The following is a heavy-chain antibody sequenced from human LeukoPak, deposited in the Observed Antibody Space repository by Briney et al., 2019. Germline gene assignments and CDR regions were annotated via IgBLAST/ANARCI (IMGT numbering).Heavy chain of an antibody. J-gene: IGHJ4*02. CDR3: ANQYCSGGSCHRDY. D-gene: IGHD2-15*01. Sequence: GGSLRLSCAASGFNFNNYGMHWVRQAPGKGLEWVAHIRYDGNTSYYADSVKGRFTISRDNAESTLYLQMYSLRPEDTAVYYCANQYCSGGSCHRDYWGQGTLVTVSS. CDR2: IRYDGNTS. CDR1: GFNFNNYG. V-gene: IGHV3-30*02.